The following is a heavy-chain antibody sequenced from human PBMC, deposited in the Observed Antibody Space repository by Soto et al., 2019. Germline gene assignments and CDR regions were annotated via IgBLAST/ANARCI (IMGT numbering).Heavy chain of an antibody. CDR3: AKDSPQWKWLILE. D-gene: IGHD6-19*01. V-gene: IGHV3-30*18. Sequence: QVQMLESGGGVVQPGTSLRLSCATSGFTFSNYGMHWVRQAPGKGLEWVAVIDSEAGNEHYPGSVRGRFTISRDNSKRTLYLEMNGLRVEDTAVYYCAKDSPQWKWLILEWGRGTLVTVSS. CDR1: GFTFSNYG. J-gene: IGHJ4*02. CDR2: IDSEAGNE.